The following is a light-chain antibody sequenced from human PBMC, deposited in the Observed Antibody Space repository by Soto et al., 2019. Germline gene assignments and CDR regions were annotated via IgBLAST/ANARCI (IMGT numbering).Light chain of an antibody. J-gene: IGLJ1*01. CDR3: ASYTTSRTYV. CDR1: SSDVGGYSY. Sequence: QSVLTQPASVSGSPGQSIAISCTGTSSDVGGYSYVSWYQQQPGKAPKLVISDVSNRPSGVSDRFSGSKSGNTASLTISGLQTDDEADYYCASYTTSRTYVFGTGTKVTVL. V-gene: IGLV2-14*01. CDR2: DVS.